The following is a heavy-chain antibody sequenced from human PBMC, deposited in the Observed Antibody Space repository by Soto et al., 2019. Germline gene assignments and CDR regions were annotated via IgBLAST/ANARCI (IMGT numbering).Heavy chain of an antibody. CDR3: ARSRPHSSGYYYYGMDV. J-gene: IGHJ6*02. D-gene: IGHD6-19*01. CDR2: IDPSDSYT. CDR1: GYSFTSYW. Sequence: ESLTISGKGSGYSFTSYWISLVRQMPGKGLEWMGRIDPSDSYTNYSPSFQGHVTISADKSISTAYLQWSSLKASDTAMYYCARSRPHSSGYYYYGMDVWGQGTTVTVSS. V-gene: IGHV5-10-1*01.